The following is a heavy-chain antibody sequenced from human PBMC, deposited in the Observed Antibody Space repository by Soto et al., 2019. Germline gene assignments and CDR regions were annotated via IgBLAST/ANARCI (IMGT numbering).Heavy chain of an antibody. CDR3: ARGGRGIVVVHAGFDP. J-gene: IGHJ5*02. CDR1: GGSISSYY. D-gene: IGHD2-2*01. CDR2: IYYSGST. V-gene: IGHV4-59*01. Sequence: TLSLTCTVSGGSISSYYWSWIRQPPGKGLEWIGYIYYSGSTNYNPSLKSRVTISVDTSKNQFSLKLSSMTAADTAVYYCARGGRGIVVVHAGFDPWGQGTPVTVSS.